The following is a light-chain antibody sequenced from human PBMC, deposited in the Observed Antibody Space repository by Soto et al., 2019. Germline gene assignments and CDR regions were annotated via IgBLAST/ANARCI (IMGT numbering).Light chain of an antibody. CDR1: NSDVGDYDY. J-gene: IGLJ1*01. Sequence: QSVLTQPRSVSGSPGQSVTMFCTGTNSDVGDYDYVSWYQHHAGKAPKLLVYDVTKRPSGVPDRFSGSKSGNTASLTISGLQADDEADYYCCSYADKYTYVFGTGTKPTVL. V-gene: IGLV2-11*01. CDR2: DVT. CDR3: CSYADKYTYV.